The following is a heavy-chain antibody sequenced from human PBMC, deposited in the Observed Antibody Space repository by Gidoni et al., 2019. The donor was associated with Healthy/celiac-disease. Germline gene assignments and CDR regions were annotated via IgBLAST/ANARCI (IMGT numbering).Heavy chain of an antibody. Sequence: QVQLVESGGGVVQPGRSLRLSCAASGFTFSSYGMHWVRQAPGKGLEWVAVIWYDGSNKYYADSVKGRFTISRDNSKNTLYLQMNSLRAEDTAVYYCARGSYGSGSYCSYWGQGTLVTVSS. CDR1: GFTFSSYG. D-gene: IGHD3-10*01. CDR3: ARGSYGSGSYCSY. CDR2: IWYDGSNK. J-gene: IGHJ4*02. V-gene: IGHV3-33*01.